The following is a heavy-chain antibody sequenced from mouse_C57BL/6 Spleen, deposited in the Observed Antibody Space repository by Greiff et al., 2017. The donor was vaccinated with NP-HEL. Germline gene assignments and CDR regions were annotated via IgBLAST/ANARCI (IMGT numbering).Heavy chain of an antibody. CDR1: GYSFTGYY. CDR2: INPSTGGT. V-gene: IGHV1-42*01. CDR3: ARFYYGYDAWFAY. J-gene: IGHJ3*01. Sequence: EVQGVESGPELVKPGASVKISCKASGYSFTGYYMNWVKQSPEKSLEWIGEINPSTGGTTYNQKFKAKATLTVDKSSSTAYMQLKSLTSEDSAVYYCARFYYGYDAWFAYWGQGTLVTVSA. D-gene: IGHD2-2*01.